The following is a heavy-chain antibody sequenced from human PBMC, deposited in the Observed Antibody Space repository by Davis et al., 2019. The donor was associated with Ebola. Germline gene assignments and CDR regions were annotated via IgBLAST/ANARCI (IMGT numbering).Heavy chain of an antibody. V-gene: IGHV1-18*01. J-gene: IGHJ4*02. CDR1: AYTFTSYG. Sequence: ASVKVSCKASAYTFTSYGITWVRQAPGQGLEWMGCISAYNGNTNYAQKLQGRVTMTTDTSTSTAYMELRSLRSDDTAVYYCARDRGMVTEYYFDYWGQGTLVTVSS. CDR2: ISAYNGNT. CDR3: ARDRGMVTEYYFDY. D-gene: IGHD4-23*01.